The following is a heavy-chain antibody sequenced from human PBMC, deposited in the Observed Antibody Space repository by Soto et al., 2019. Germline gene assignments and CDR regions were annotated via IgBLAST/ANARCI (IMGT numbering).Heavy chain of an antibody. J-gene: IGHJ4*02. CDR1: GFTFSSYA. D-gene: IGHD6-19*01. V-gene: IGHV3-30-3*01. Sequence: QVQLVESGGGVVQPGRSLRLSCAASGFTFSSYAMHWVRQAPGKGLEWVAVISYDGSNKYYADSVKGRFTISRDNSKNTLYLQMISLRAEDTAVYYCARDHSSGCFDYWGQGTLVTVSS. CDR2: ISYDGSNK. CDR3: ARDHSSGCFDY.